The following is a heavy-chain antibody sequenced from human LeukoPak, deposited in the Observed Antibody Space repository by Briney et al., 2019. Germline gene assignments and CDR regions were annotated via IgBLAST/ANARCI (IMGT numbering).Heavy chain of an antibody. CDR1: GYTFTGYY. CDR3: ARDHPGYSNSDYYYYGMDV. CDR2: INPNSGGT. D-gene: IGHD4-11*01. V-gene: IGHV1-2*04. Sequence: ASVKVSRKASGYTFTGYYMHWVRQAPGQGLEWMGWINPNSGGTNYAQKFQGWVTMTRDTSISTAYMELSRLRSDDTAVYYCARDHPGYSNSDYYYYGMDVWGQGTTVTVSS. J-gene: IGHJ6*02.